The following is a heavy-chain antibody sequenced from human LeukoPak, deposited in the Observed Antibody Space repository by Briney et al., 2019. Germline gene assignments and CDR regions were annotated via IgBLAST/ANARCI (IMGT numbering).Heavy chain of an antibody. Sequence: GGSLRLSCTGSGFTFGSYSMNWVRQAPGKGLEWVSSISSSSSYRYYEESVKGRFSISRDNARNSLYLQMNSLRAEDTAVYYCAKDRGVRRTFDYWGQGTLVTVSS. D-gene: IGHD1-1*01. J-gene: IGHJ4*02. CDR3: AKDRGVRRTFDY. CDR1: GFTFGSYS. CDR2: ISSSSSYR. V-gene: IGHV3-21*01.